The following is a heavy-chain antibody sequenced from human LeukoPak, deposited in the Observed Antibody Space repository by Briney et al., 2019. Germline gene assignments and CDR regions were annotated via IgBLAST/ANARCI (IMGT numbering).Heavy chain of an antibody. J-gene: IGHJ6*02. CDR1: GGSISSNSYY. CDR2: IYYSGST. CDR3: ARDSNGGGYCSGGNCYDV. Sequence: SETLSLTCTVSGGSISSNSYYWGWIRQPPGKGLEWIGSIYYSGSTYYNPSLKSRVTISEDTSKNQFSLRLNSVTAADTAVYYCARDSNGGGYCSGGNCYDVWGQGTTVTVSS. V-gene: IGHV4-39*07. D-gene: IGHD2-15*01.